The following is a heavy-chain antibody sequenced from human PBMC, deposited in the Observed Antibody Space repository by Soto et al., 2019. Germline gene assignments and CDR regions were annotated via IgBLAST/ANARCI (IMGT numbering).Heavy chain of an antibody. CDR2: INHSGST. V-gene: IGHV4-38-2*01. J-gene: IGHJ4*02. CDR1: GYSISSGYY. CDR3: GRSGDDYGSYIDY. Sequence: KPSETLSLTCGVSGYSISSGYYWGWSRQPPGKGLEWIGSINHSGSTYYNPSLRSRVTISVDTSKNQLSLKLSSVTAADTAVYYCGRSGDDYGSYIDYWGQGTLVTVSS. D-gene: IGHD4-17*01.